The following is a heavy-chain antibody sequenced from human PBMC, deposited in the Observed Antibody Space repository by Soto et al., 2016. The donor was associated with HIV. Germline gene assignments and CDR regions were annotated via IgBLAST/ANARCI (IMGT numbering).Heavy chain of an antibody. Sequence: EVQVMESGGGLVKPGRSVTLSCIVSGFDFDSYNMNWIRQAPGKGLQWVASISKGGTTKYYVASVKGRFTISRDNGKNSLHLQMNSLRVEDTAIYYCVRDERDDSGTDYWYFRSLGPGTEVTVSS. CDR2: ISKGGTTK. CDR1: GFDFDSYN. J-gene: IGHJ2*01. V-gene: IGHV3-21*06. CDR3: VRDERDDSGTDYWYFRS. D-gene: IGHD4-17*01.